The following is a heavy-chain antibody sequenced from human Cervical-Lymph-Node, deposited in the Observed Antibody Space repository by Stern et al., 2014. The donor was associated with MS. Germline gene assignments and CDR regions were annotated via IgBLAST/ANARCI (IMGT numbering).Heavy chain of an antibody. CDR1: GGSFSTFA. J-gene: IGHJ6*02. CDR3: ARDHSVLNQGSCYGMDV. V-gene: IGHV1-69*06. D-gene: IGHD4/OR15-4a*01. Sequence: QVQLVQSGAEVKKPGSSVKVSCKASGGSFSTFAITWVRQAPGQGLEWMAGITPLFGTTNLAHKVQGRDPLHGDTTTNTVYMELSSLKSDDTAVYHYARDHSVLNQGSCYGMDVWGQGTPVIVS. CDR2: ITPLFGTT.